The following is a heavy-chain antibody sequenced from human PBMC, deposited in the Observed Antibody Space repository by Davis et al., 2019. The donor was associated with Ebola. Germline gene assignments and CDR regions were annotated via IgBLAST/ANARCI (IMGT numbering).Heavy chain of an antibody. CDR2: IKQDGSEK. D-gene: IGHD1-7*01. CDR1: GFTFSSYW. CDR3: ARDRSITGTTGAFDI. Sequence: GESLKISCAASGFTFSSYWMSWVRQAPGKGLEWVANIKQDGSEKYYVDSVKGRFTISRDNAKNSLYLQMNSLRAEDTALYYCARDRSITGTTGAFDIWGQGTMVTVSS. J-gene: IGHJ3*02. V-gene: IGHV3-7*03.